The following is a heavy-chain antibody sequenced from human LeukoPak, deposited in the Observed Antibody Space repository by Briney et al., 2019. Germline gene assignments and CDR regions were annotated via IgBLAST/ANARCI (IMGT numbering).Heavy chain of an antibody. CDR3: AKDQRPETTVVTPGSYY. D-gene: IGHD4-23*01. CDR1: GFTFSSYA. Sequence: SGGSLRLSCAASGFTFSSYAMNWVRQAPGKGLEWVSGISGSGGNTYYADSVKGRFTISRDNSKNTLYLQMNSLRAEDTAVYYCAKDQRPETTVVTPGSYYWGQGTLVTVSS. J-gene: IGHJ4*02. V-gene: IGHV3-23*01. CDR2: ISGSGGNT.